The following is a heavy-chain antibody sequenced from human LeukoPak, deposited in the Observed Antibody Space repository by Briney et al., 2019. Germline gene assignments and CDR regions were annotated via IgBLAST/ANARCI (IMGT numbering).Heavy chain of an antibody. CDR2: IKQDGSEK. Sequence: GGSLRLSCAASGFTFSDYYMSWIRQAPGKGLDWVANIKQDGSEKHYVDSVKGRFTISRDNAKNSLYLQMSSLRAEDTAVYYCTRVEETATTAAIIRKYSYYYYYMDVWGKGNTVTVSS. J-gene: IGHJ6*03. CDR3: TRVEETATTAAIIRKYSYYYYYMDV. CDR1: GFTFSDYY. D-gene: IGHD4-11*01. V-gene: IGHV3-7*01.